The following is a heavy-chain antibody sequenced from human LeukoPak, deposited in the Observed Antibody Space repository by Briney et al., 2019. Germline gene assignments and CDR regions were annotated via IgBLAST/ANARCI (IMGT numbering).Heavy chain of an antibody. CDR3: ARELRYFEWLYFDY. J-gene: IGHJ4*02. V-gene: IGHV4-30-4*01. CDR1: GVSISIGDYY. CDR2: NYYSGSP. Sequence: PSQTLSLTCTVSGVSISIGDYYWRSTRQPPGKGLEWNGYNYYSGSPYYNPSLKSRVTISVQTSKKQFSLKLSSVTAADTGVYYCARELRYFEWLYFDYWGQGTLVTVSS. D-gene: IGHD3-9*01.